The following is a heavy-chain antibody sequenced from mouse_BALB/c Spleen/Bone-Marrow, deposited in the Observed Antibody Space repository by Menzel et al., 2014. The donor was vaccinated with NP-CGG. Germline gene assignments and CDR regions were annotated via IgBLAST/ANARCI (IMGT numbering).Heavy chain of an antibody. CDR1: GYTFTDYV. Sequence: QVQLQQSGPELVKPGASVKMSCKASGYTFTDYVISWVKQRTGQGLEWIGEIDPGRGSSFYNEKFKAKATLTADKSANTAYMQLSSLTSEDAAVYSCARDGNNAALDYWCQGTSVTVSS. J-gene: IGHJ4*01. CDR3: ARDGNNAALDY. V-gene: IGHV1-77*01. CDR2: IDPGRGSS. D-gene: IGHD2-1*01.